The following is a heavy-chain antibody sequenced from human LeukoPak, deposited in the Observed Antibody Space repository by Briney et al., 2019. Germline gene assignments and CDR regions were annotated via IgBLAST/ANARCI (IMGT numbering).Heavy chain of an antibody. V-gene: IGHV1-69*04. D-gene: IGHD1-1*01. CDR3: ARINDNDAFDI. CDR2: ITPILGIA. J-gene: IGHJ3*02. CDR1: GGTFSSYA. Sequence: ASVKVSCKASGGTFSSYAISWVRQAPGQGLEWMGRITPILGIANYAQKFQGRVTITADKSTSTAYMELSSLRSEDTAVYYCARINDNDAFDIWGQGTMVTVSS.